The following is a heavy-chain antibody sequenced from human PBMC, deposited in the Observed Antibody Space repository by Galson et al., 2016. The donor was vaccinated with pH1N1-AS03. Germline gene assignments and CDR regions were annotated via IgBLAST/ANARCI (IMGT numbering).Heavy chain of an antibody. D-gene: IGHD3-10*01. Sequence: PALVKPTQTLTLTCTFSGFSLNDGGLGVGWIRQPPGKALEWLGMIYWHDDKRYNPSLQNRLTLTQGVSKSEVVLQMTNVDPEDTATYYCAHRFYGSGASFFDFWDQGIVVVVS. J-gene: IGHJ4*02. CDR1: GFSLNDGGLG. V-gene: IGHV2-5*01. CDR2: IYWHDDK. CDR3: AHRFYGSGASFFDF.